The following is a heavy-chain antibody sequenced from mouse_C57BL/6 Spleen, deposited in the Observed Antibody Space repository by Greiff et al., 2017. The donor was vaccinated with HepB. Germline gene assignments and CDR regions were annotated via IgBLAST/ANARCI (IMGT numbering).Heavy chain of an antibody. J-gene: IGHJ1*03. CDR1: GFTFTDYY. D-gene: IGHD1-1*01. CDR2: IRNKANGYTT. CDR3: ARYEGITTVVAPSGGYFDV. Sequence: EVQVVESGGGLVQPGGSLSLSCAASGFTFTDYYMSWVRQPPGKALEWLGFIRNKANGYTTEYSASVKGRFTISRDNSQSILYLQMNALRAEDSATYYCARYEGITTVVAPSGGYFDVWGTGTTVTVSS. V-gene: IGHV7-3*01.